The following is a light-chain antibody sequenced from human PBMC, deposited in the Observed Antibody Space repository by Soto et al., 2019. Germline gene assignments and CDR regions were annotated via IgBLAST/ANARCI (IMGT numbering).Light chain of an antibody. J-gene: IGLJ1*01. CDR1: SSNIGAHYD. Sequence: QSALTQPPSVSGAPGQRVTISCTGSSSNIGAHYDVHWYQQLPGTAPKLLIYGNSNRPSGVPDRFSGPKSGTSASLAITGLQAEDEADYYCQSYDNSLSAYVFGTGTKVTVL. CDR2: GNS. CDR3: QSYDNSLSAYV. V-gene: IGLV1-40*01.